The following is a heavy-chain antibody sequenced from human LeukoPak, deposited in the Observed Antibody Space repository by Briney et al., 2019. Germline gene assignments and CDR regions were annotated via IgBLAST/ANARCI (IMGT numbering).Heavy chain of an antibody. CDR3: AKDVGERYYFDY. V-gene: IGHV3-30*18. CDR2: ISYDGRNK. Sequence: QSGRSLRLSCAASGFTFTNYGMHRVRQAPGKGLEWVAVISYDGRNKYYTDSVKGRFTISRDNSKNTLYLQMNSLRAEDTAVYYCAKDVGERYYFDYWGQGTLVTVSS. J-gene: IGHJ4*02. CDR1: GFTFTNYG.